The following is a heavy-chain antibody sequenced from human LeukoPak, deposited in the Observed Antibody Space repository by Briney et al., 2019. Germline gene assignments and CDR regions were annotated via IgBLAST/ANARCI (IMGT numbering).Heavy chain of an antibody. CDR2: IYPGDSDT. Sequence: GESLKISCKGSGYSFTSYWIGWVRQMPGKGLEWMGIIYPGDSDTRYSQSFQGQVTISADKSISTAYLQWSSLKASDTATYYCASPYRRDTAMVNAFDIWGQGTMVTVSS. D-gene: IGHD5-18*01. CDR1: GYSFTSYW. V-gene: IGHV5-51*01. CDR3: ASPYRRDTAMVNAFDI. J-gene: IGHJ3*02.